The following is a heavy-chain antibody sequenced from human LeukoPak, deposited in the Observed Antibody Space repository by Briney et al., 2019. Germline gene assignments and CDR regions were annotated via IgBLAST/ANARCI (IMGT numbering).Heavy chain of an antibody. Sequence: GGSLRLSCAASGFTFSSSAMSWVRQAPGKGLEWVSAISGSGGSTYYADSVKGRFTISRDNSKNTLYLQMNSLRAEDTAVYYCAKDQRMGVGATHFDYWGQGTLVTVSS. CDR2: ISGSGGST. D-gene: IGHD1-26*01. V-gene: IGHV3-23*01. J-gene: IGHJ4*02. CDR3: AKDQRMGVGATHFDY. CDR1: GFTFSSSA.